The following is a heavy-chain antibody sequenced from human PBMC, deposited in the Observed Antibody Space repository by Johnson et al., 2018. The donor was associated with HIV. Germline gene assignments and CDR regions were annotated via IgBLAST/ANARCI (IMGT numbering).Heavy chain of an antibody. Sequence: QVQLVESGGGLVKPGGSLRLSCAASGFTFSDYYMSWIRQAPGKGLEWISYISGGGSAIYYADSVKGRFTISRDNAKNSLYLQMNSLRAEDTAVYYCARDRVGATAFDIWGQGTMVTVSS. CDR3: ARDRVGATAFDI. J-gene: IGHJ3*02. D-gene: IGHD1-26*01. CDR2: ISGGGSAI. CDR1: GFTFSDYY. V-gene: IGHV3-11*04.